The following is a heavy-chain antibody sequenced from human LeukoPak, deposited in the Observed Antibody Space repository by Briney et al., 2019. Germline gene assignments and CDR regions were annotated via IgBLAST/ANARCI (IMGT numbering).Heavy chain of an antibody. Sequence: SETLSLTCAVYGGSFSGYYWSWIRQPPGKGLEWIGEINHSGSTNYNPSLTSRVTISIDPSKNQFSLRLSSVTAADTAMYYCAKSGGYGLIDYWGQGTRVTVSS. J-gene: IGHJ4*02. CDR3: AKSGGYGLIDY. CDR1: GGSFSGYY. CDR2: INHSGST. D-gene: IGHD1-26*01. V-gene: IGHV4-34*01.